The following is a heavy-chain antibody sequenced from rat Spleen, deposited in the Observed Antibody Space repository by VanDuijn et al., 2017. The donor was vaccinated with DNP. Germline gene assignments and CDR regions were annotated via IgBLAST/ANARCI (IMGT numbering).Heavy chain of an antibody. CDR3: TRNPYDGSYYYVMDA. CDR1: GFIFRNYW. V-gene: IGHV5-31*01. CDR2: ITNTGGST. Sequence: EVQLVESGGGPVQPGRSLKLSCVASGFIFRNYWMTWIRQAPGKGLEWVASITNTGGSTYYPDSVKGRFTISRDNAKSTLYLQMNSLRSEDTATYYCTRNPYDGSYYYVMDAWGQGASVTVSS. J-gene: IGHJ4*01. D-gene: IGHD1-12*02.